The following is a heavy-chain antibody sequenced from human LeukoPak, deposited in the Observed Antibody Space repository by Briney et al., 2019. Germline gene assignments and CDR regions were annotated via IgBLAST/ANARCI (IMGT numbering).Heavy chain of an antibody. Sequence: GGSLRLSCAASGFTFSSYSMNWVRQAPGKGLEWVSSISSSSSYIYYADSVKGRFTISRDNAKNSLFLQMDSPRADDTAVYYCARGEVATTYYYGMDVWGQGTTVTVFS. D-gene: IGHD5-12*01. J-gene: IGHJ6*02. CDR2: ISSSSSYI. CDR1: GFTFSSYS. V-gene: IGHV3-21*06. CDR3: ARGEVATTYYYGMDV.